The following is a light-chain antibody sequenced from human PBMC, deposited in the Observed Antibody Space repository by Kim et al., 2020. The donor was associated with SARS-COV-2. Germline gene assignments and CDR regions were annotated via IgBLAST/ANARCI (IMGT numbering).Light chain of an antibody. CDR1: QSVSRNY. CDR3: QQYGSSPHT. V-gene: IGKV3-20*01. Sequence: EIVLTQSPGTLSLSPGERATLSCRASQSVSRNYLAWHQQKPGQAPRLLIYDASSRATGIPDRFSSSGSGTDFTLTISRLEPEDFAVYYCQQYGSSPHTFGQGTKVDIK. CDR2: DAS. J-gene: IGKJ1*01.